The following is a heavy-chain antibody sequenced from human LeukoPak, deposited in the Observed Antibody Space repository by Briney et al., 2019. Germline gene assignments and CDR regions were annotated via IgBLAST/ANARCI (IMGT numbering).Heavy chain of an antibody. CDR1: GYTFTTYF. CDR3: ARDTAPAGQWLLDN. V-gene: IGHV1-2*02. D-gene: IGHD6-19*01. CDR2: IDPKNGDT. J-gene: IGHJ4*02. Sequence: APVKVSCKASGYTFTTYFIHWVRQAPGQGLEWMGWIDPKNGDTRYPQNFQGRVTMTRDTSISTAYMEVSRLRSDDTAVYFCARDTAPAGQWLLDNWGQGTLVTVSS.